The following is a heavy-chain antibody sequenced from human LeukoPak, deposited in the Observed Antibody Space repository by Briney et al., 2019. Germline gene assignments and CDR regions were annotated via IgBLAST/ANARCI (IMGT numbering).Heavy chain of an antibody. CDR2: ISSSSSTI. CDR1: GFTFSSYS. Sequence: GGSLRLSCAASGFTFSSYSMNWVRQAPGKGLEWVSYISSSSSTIYYANSVKGRFTISRDNAKNSLYLQMNSLRDEDTAVYYCAREDSSGYYSLYYYYGMDVWGQGTTVTVSS. CDR3: AREDSSGYYSLYYYYGMDV. J-gene: IGHJ6*02. D-gene: IGHD3-22*01. V-gene: IGHV3-48*02.